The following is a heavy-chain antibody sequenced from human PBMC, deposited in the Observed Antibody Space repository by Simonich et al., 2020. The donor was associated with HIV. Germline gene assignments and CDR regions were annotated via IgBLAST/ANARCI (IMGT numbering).Heavy chain of an antibody. J-gene: IGHJ6*03. CDR2: INPSEGST. Sequence: QVQLLQSGAEVKKPGASVKVSCTASGYTFTTYYMHWVRQAPGQGLEWKGTINPSEGSTTYAQKFQGRVTMTGDTSTSTVYMELSSLRSEDTAVYYCAAATNYYHDYYMDVWGKGTTVTVSS. CDR1: GYTFTTYY. D-gene: IGHD6-25*01. V-gene: IGHV1-46*01. CDR3: AAATNYYHDYYMDV.